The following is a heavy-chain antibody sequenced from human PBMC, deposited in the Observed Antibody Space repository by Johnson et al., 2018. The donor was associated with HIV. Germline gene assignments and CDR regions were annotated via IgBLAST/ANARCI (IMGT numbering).Heavy chain of an antibody. CDR1: GFTFSIYD. Sequence: VQLVESGGDWVQPGGSLRLSCAASGFTFSIYDMHWVRQPTGKGLEWVAAIGTAGDTYYAASVRGRFTISRENAKNSLDLQMNSRRAGDTAVYYCARSGRGTLTTVPDAFDIWGQGTMVTVSS. CDR3: ARSGRGTLTTVPDAFDI. J-gene: IGHJ3*02. D-gene: IGHD4-17*01. V-gene: IGHV3-13*01. CDR2: IGTAGDT.